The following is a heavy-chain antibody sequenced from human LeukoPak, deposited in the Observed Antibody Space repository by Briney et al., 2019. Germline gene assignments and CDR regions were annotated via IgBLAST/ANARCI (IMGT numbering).Heavy chain of an antibody. V-gene: IGHV4-59*08. J-gene: IGHJ4*02. CDR1: GGSISNYY. D-gene: IGHD2-8*02. CDR2: IFYSGST. CDR3: ARHRSGGYEVDC. Sequence: PSETLSLTCTVSGGSISNYYWSWIRQPPGEALEYIGNIFYSGSTTYTPSLKSRVTISIDTSKNQFSLKLSSVTAADTALYYCARHRSGGYEVDCWGQGTLVTVSS.